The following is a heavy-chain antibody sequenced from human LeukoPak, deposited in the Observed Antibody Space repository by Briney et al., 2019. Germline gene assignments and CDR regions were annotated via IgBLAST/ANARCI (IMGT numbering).Heavy chain of an antibody. CDR2: IYPGDSDT. V-gene: IGHV5-51*01. Sequence: GESLKISCKGSGYSFTSYWIGWVRQMPGKGLEWMGIIYPGDSDTRYSPSFQGQVTISADKSISTAYLQWSSLKASDTAMYYCTRLRSSGGSCYSLTYHYYYYGMDVWGQGTTVTVSS. CDR1: GYSFTSYW. CDR3: TRLRSSGGSCYSLTYHYYYYGMDV. J-gene: IGHJ6*02. D-gene: IGHD2-15*01.